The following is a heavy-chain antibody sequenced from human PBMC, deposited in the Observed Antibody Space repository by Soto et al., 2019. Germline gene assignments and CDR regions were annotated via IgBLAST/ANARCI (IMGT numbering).Heavy chain of an antibody. CDR3: ATPYYYDSSGDPSCFYYYYGMEI. J-gene: IGHJ6*02. CDR2: ISYDGSNK. D-gene: IGHD3-22*01. Sequence: WRSLRLSCAASGFTFSSYAMHWVRQAPGKGLEWVAVISYDGSNKYYADSVKGRFTISRDTSKNTLYLQMNSLRAEDTAVYYCATPYYYDSSGDPSCFYYYYGMEIWDPETT. CDR1: GFTFSSYA. V-gene: IGHV3-30-3*01.